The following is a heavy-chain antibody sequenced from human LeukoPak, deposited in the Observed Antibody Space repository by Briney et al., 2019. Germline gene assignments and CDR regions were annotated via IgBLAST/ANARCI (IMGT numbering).Heavy chain of an antibody. J-gene: IGHJ4*02. CDR1: GFTVSTNY. D-gene: IGHD3-22*01. V-gene: IGHV3-66*01. Sequence: GGSLRLSCAASGFTVSTNYVSWVRQAPGKGLEWVSVIYRHGGTAYADSVQGRFSISRDNSKNTLYLQMNSLRAEDTAVYYCAKAGGLKELYSSGYYRSLAPTAEWGQGTLVTVSS. CDR3: AKAGGLKELYSSGYYRSLAPTAE. CDR2: IYRHGGT.